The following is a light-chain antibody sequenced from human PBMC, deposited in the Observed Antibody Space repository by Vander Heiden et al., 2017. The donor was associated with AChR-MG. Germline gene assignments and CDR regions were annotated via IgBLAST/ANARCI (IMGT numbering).Light chain of an antibody. J-gene: IGKJ4*01. V-gene: IGKV3-20*01. CDR1: QSLTSSY. Sequence: IVLTQSPGTLSLSPGERATLSCRASQSLTSSYLAWYQQKPGQSPRLLIYGASRRAAGIPDRFSGSGSGTDFTLTISRLEPEDFAVYYWQQYSGTFGGGTKVEIK. CDR2: GAS. CDR3: QQYSGT.